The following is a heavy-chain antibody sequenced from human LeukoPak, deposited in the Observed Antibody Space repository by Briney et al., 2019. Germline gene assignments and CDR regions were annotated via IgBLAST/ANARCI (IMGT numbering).Heavy chain of an antibody. D-gene: IGHD6-25*01. J-gene: IGHJ6*03. V-gene: IGHV3-11*01. CDR2: ISSSGTTI. CDR1: GFTFSDYY. CDR3: ARSIAAADGGVYYYMDV. Sequence: GGSLRLSCVASGFTFSDYYMSWIRQAPAKGLEWISYISSSGTTIYYTDSVKGRLTISRDNAKNSLYLQMNSLRAEDTAVYFCARSIAAADGGVYYYMDVWGKGTAVTISS.